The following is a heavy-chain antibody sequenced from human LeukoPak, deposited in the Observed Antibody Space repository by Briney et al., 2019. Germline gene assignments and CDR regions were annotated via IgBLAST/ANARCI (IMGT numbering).Heavy chain of an antibody. CDR2: IYYSGST. D-gene: IGHD3-3*01. CDR1: GGSISSYY. V-gene: IGHV4-59*05. CDR3: ANVRFLEWLSPNTFDY. Sequence: PSETLSLTCTVSGGSISSYYWSWIRQPPGKGLEWIGSIYYSGSTYYNPSLKSRVTISVDTSKNQFSLKLSSVTAADTAVYYCANVRFLEWLSPNTFDYWGQGTLVTVSS. J-gene: IGHJ4*02.